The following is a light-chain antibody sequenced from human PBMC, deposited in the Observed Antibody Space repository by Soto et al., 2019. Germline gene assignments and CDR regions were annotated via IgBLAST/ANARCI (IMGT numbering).Light chain of an antibody. V-gene: IGLV2-23*01. Sequence: QSALTQPASVSGSPGQSITISCTGISSEVGSYNLVSWYQQHPGKAPKVMIYEGSKRPSGVSNRFSGSRPGNTASLTISGLQAEDEAHYYCSSYAGSSTHVVFGGGTKLTVL. CDR3: SSYAGSSTHVV. CDR2: EGS. CDR1: SSEVGSYNL. J-gene: IGLJ2*01.